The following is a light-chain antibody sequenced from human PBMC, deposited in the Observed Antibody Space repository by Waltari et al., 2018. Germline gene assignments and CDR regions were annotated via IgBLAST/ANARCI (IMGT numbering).Light chain of an antibody. Sequence: QSGLTQPPSASGTPGQRVIISCSGSTSNIVSNYVYWYQHVPGAAPKLLIYRNDQRPSGVPVRFSGSKSGASASLATSGLRSEDEAHYFCASWDESLSGFVVFGGGTKLTVL. J-gene: IGLJ2*01. V-gene: IGLV1-47*01. CDR3: ASWDESLSGFVV. CDR1: TSNIVSNY. CDR2: RND.